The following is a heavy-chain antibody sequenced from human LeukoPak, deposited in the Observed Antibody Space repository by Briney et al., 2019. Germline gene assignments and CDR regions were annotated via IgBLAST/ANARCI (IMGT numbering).Heavy chain of an antibody. CDR1: GGSISSYY. Sequence: SETLSLTCTVSGGSISSYYWSWIRQPPGKGLEWIGYIYTSGSTNYNPSLKSRVTISVDTPKNQFSLKLSSVTAADTAVYYCARLQKTYYYDSSGYPDYWGQGTLVTVSS. CDR2: IYTSGST. D-gene: IGHD3-22*01. J-gene: IGHJ4*02. V-gene: IGHV4-4*08. CDR3: ARLQKTYYYDSSGYPDY.